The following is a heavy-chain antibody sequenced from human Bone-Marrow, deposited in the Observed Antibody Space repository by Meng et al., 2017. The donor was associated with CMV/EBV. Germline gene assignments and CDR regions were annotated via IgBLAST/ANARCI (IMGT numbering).Heavy chain of an antibody. D-gene: IGHD5-12*01. J-gene: IGHJ4*02. CDR3: VKENSAYDFFDY. CDR1: GFTFSSYG. V-gene: IGHV3-30*02. CDR2: IRYDGSNK. Sequence: GGSLRLSCAASGFTFSSYGMHWVRQAPGKGLEWVAFIRYDGSNKYYADSVKGRFTISRDNAKNSLFLQMNRLRAEDTALYYCVKENSAYDFFDYWGQGTLVTVSS.